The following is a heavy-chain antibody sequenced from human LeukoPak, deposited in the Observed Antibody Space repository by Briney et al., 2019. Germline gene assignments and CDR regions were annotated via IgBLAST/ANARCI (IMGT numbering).Heavy chain of an antibody. CDR3: ARGRFFDAFDI. J-gene: IGHJ3*02. CDR2: IYYSGGT. V-gene: IGHV4-59*01. D-gene: IGHD3-3*01. Sequence: SETLSLTCTVSGGTISSYYWSWIRQPPGKGLEWIGYIYYSGGTKYKPSLKSRVTISVDTSKNQFSLKLSSVTAADTAVYYCARGRFFDAFDIWGQGTTVTVSS. CDR1: GGTISSYY.